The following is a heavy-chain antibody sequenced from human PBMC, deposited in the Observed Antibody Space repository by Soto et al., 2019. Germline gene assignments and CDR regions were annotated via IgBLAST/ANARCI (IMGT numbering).Heavy chain of an antibody. CDR1: GFSFSHYA. D-gene: IGHD3-10*01. Sequence: PGGSLRLSCAASGFSFSHYAMHWVRQPPGKGLEWVALISYDGENQYFTDSVRGRFTIYRDNSKTAVYLEMNNLRLDDTATYYCVSIHSESSNAFDLWGQANLVTVSS. J-gene: IGHJ5*02. CDR3: VSIHSESSNAFDL. CDR2: ISYDGENQ. V-gene: IGHV3-30*04.